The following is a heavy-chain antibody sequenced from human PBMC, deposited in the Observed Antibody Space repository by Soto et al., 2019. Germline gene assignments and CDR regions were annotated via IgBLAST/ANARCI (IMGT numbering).Heavy chain of an antibody. CDR1: GASISSSSYY. J-gene: IGHJ4*02. CDR3: ARDLKRSGTGY. CDR2: IYYSGST. Sequence: SETLSLTCTVSGASISSSSYYWGWIRQPPGKGLEWIGSIYYSGSTYYNPSLKSRVTISVDTSKNQFSLKLSSVTAADTAVYYCARDLKRSGTGYWGQGTLVTVSS. D-gene: IGHD3-10*01. V-gene: IGHV4-39*02.